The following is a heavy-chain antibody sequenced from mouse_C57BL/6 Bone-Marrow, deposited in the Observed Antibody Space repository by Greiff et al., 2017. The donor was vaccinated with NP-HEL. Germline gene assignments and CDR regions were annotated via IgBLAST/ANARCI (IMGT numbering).Heavy chain of an antibody. Sequence: EVQRVESGGGLVQPKGSLKLSCAASGFSFNTYAMNWVRQAPGKGLEWVARIRSKSNNYATYYADSVKDRFTISRDDSESMLYLQMNNLKTEDTAMYYCVRHDMAHWYFDVWGTGTTVTVSS. CDR2: IRSKSNNYAT. D-gene: IGHD1-1*02. V-gene: IGHV10-1*01. CDR1: GFSFNTYA. J-gene: IGHJ1*03. CDR3: VRHDMAHWYFDV.